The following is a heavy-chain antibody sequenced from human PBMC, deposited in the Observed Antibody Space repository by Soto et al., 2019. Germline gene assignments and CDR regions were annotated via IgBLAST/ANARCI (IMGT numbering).Heavy chain of an antibody. CDR1: GGSVSSGNYF. CDR3: ARLPRARNADPRRPLGYFDL. D-gene: IGHD2-8*01. Sequence: QVQLQESGPGLVKPSETLSLTCTVSGGSVSSGNYFWSWIRQPPGKDLEWIAYVYFSGSTNYNPSLKSRVTISLDTSKTQFSLKLSSVTAAETAVYYCARLPRARNADPRRPLGYFDLWGRGTLVTVSS. V-gene: IGHV4-61*01. CDR2: VYFSGST. J-gene: IGHJ2*01.